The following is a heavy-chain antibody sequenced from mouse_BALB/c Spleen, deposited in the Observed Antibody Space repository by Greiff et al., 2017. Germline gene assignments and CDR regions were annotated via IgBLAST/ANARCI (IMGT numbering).Heavy chain of an antibody. D-gene: IGHD2-3*01. V-gene: IGHV5-6*02. CDR3: ARRDGYYPYYAMDY. J-gene: IGHJ4*01. CDR1: GFTFSSYG. Sequence: EVNVVESGGDLVKPGGSLKLSCAASGFTFSSYGMSWVRQTPDKRLEWVATISSGGSYTYYPDSVKGRFTISRDNAKNTLYLQMSSLKSEDTAMYYCARRDGYYPYYAMDYWGQGTSVTVSS. CDR2: ISSGGSYT.